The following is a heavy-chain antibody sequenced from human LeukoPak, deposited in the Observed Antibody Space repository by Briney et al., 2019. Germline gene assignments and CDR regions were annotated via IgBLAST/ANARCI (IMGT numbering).Heavy chain of an antibody. CDR3: ARIGDTAIPYYYYGMDV. CDR1: GGTFSSYA. D-gene: IGHD5-18*01. CDR2: IIPIFGTA. Sequence: SVKVSCKASGGTFSSYAISWVRQAPGQGLEWMGGIIPIFGTANYAQKFQGRVTITADKSTSTAYMELSSLRSEDTAVYYCARIGDTAIPYYYYGMDVWGQGTTVTVSS. J-gene: IGHJ6*02. V-gene: IGHV1-69*06.